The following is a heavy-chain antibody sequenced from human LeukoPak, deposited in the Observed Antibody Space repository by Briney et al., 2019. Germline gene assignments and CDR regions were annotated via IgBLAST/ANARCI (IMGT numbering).Heavy chain of an antibody. D-gene: IGHD3-9*01. CDR3: ATGLDTYYDILTGYYSYYYHMDV. CDR2: ISAYNGNT. J-gene: IGHJ6*03. Sequence: GASVKVSCKASGYTFTSYDINWVRQAPGQGLEWMGWISAYNGNTNYAQKLQGRVTMTTDTSTSTAYMELRSLRSDDTAVYYCATGLDTYYDILTGYYSYYYHMDVWGKGTTVTVSS. V-gene: IGHV1-18*01. CDR1: GYTFTSYD.